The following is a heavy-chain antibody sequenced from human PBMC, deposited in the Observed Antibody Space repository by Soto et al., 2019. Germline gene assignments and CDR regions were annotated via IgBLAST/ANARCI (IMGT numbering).Heavy chain of an antibody. Sequence: EVQLVESGGGLDQPGGSLRLSCAASGFTVSSNYMSWVRQAPGKGLEWVSVIYSGGSTYYADSVKGRFTISRHNSKNTLYLQMNSLRAEDTAVYYCARYSGYDGYYYYYYMDVWGKGTTVTVSS. D-gene: IGHD5-12*01. CDR1: GFTVSSNY. CDR2: IYSGGST. V-gene: IGHV3-53*04. CDR3: ARYSGYDGYYYYYYMDV. J-gene: IGHJ6*03.